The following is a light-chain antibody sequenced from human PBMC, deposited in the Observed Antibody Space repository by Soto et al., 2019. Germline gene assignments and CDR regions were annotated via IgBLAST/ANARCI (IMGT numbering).Light chain of an antibody. J-gene: IGKJ5*01. CDR3: QQYNNWPPIT. CDR2: GAS. CDR1: QSVSSD. V-gene: IGKV3-15*01. Sequence: EIVITQSPATLALSPGERATLSCRASQSVSSDLAWYHQKPGQAPRLLIYGASTRATGIPARFSGSGSGTEFTLTISSLQSEDFAVYYCQQYNNWPPITFGQGTRLEIK.